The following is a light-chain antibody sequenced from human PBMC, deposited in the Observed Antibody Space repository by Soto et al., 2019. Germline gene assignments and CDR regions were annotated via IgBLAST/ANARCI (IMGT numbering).Light chain of an antibody. CDR2: AAS. CDR3: QQYDNWPLT. V-gene: IGKV3-15*01. Sequence: EIVMTQSPATLSVSPGERATLSCWAGQSVSSNLAWYQQKPGQPPRLLIYAASTRATGIPARFSGSGSATEFTLTISILQSEDFAVYYCQQYDNWPLTFGGGTKVEIK. J-gene: IGKJ4*01. CDR1: QSVSSN.